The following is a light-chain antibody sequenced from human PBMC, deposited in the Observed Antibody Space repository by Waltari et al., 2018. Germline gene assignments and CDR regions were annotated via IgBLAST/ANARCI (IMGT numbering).Light chain of an antibody. CDR2: DVD. CDR3: SSYTRSTTLV. V-gene: IGLV2-14*03. Sequence: QSALTQPAPGAGPPGRSTGSPSPGTNKDIGPNNLAQWYQQYPGKAPKVLIFDVDNRPSGISNRFSGSKSGNTASLTISGLQAEDEADYFCSSYTRSTTLVFGEGTKLTVL. J-gene: IGLJ2*01. CDR1: NKDIGPNNL.